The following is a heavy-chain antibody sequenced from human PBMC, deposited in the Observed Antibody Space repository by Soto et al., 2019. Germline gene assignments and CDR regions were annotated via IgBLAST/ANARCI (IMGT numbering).Heavy chain of an antibody. D-gene: IGHD2-8*02. CDR1: GGSISNYY. V-gene: IGHV4-59*01. J-gene: IGHJ4*02. CDR3: ATAPTGRYWGFFDS. CDR2: IYFSGFT. Sequence: PXXTLSLPCTVSGGSISNYYWHWFPQPPGEGLEWIGYIYFSGFTNYNPSLKSRVAISLDMSRFQFSLKLASVTDADTAVYYCATAPTGRYWGFFDSWGRGTLVTVSS.